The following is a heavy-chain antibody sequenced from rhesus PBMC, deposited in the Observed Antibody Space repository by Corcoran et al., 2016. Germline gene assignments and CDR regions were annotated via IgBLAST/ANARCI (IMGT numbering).Heavy chain of an antibody. Sequence: DVQLVESGGGLVKPGGSLRLSCVASGFTFSSYVMHWVRQAPGKGLEWVSVISESGGTIYYADSVKGRFNISRDNAKNSLFLKINSLRAEDTAVYYCTRGDSGYYTVEYFEFWGQGALVTVSS. J-gene: IGHJ1*01. V-gene: IGHV3S26*01. CDR3: TRGDSGYYTVEYFEF. D-gene: IGHD3-28*01. CDR1: GFTFSSYV. CDR2: ISESGGTI.